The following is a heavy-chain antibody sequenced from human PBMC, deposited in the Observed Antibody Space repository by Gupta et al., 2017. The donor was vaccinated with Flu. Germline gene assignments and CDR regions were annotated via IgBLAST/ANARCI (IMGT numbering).Heavy chain of an antibody. CDR3: ARNSGYGGKTLGG. V-gene: IGHV4-39*01. CDR2: IYYSGST. Sequence: QLQLQESGPGLVKPSETLSLTCTVSGGSISSSSYYWGWIRQPPGKGLEWIGSIYYSGSTYYNPSLKSRVTISVDTSKNQFSLKLSSVTAADTAVYYCARNSGYGGKTLGGWGQGTLVTVSS. D-gene: IGHD4-23*01. CDR1: GGSISSSSYY. J-gene: IGHJ4*02.